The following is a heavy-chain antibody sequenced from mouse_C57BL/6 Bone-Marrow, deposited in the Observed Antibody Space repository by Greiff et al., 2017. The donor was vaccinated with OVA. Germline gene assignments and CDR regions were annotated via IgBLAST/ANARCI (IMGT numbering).Heavy chain of an antibody. CDR3: ARDTHYYGSSRLYYFDY. CDR1: GFTFSSYA. CDR2: ISDGGSYT. Sequence: EVMLVESGGGLVKPGGSLKLSCAASGFTFSSYAMSWVRQTPEKRLEWVATISDGGSYTYYPDNVKGRFTISRDHAKNNLYLQMSHLKSEDTAMYYCARDTHYYGSSRLYYFDYWGQGTTLTVSS. D-gene: IGHD1-1*01. J-gene: IGHJ2*01. V-gene: IGHV5-4*01.